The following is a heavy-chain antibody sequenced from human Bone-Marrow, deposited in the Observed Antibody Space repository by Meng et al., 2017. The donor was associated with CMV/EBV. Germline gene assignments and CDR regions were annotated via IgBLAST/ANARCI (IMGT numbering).Heavy chain of an antibody. CDR3: ARALPASYYYDTSGPPT. CDR2: ISPHSGGT. J-gene: IGHJ4*02. CDR1: GYTFSDFY. Sequence: ASVKVSCKASGYTFSDFYIYWVRQAPGQGLEWMGCISPHSGGTNYAQKFQGRVAMTRDTSISTAYLELSRLTSDDTAVYYCARALPASYYYDTSGPPTWGQGTLVTVSS. D-gene: IGHD3-22*01. V-gene: IGHV1-2*02.